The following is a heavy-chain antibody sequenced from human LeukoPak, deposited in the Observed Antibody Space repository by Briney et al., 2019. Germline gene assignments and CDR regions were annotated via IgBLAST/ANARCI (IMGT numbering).Heavy chain of an antibody. Sequence: ASVKVSCKXSGGTFSSYAISWVRQAPGQGLEWMGRIIPIFGTANYAQKFQGRVTITTDESTSTAYMELSSLRSEDTAVYYCARGGYVGYYFDYWGQGTLVTVSS. J-gene: IGHJ4*02. CDR3: ARGGYVGYYFDY. CDR2: IIPIFGTA. V-gene: IGHV1-69*05. CDR1: GGTFSSYA. D-gene: IGHD1-1*01.